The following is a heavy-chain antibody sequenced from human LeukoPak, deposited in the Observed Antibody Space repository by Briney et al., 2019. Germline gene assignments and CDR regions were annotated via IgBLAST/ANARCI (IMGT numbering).Heavy chain of an antibody. CDR3: ASADKNYGGKDGGLDY. V-gene: IGHV3-49*04. CDR1: GFTFGDYA. D-gene: IGHD4-23*01. CDR2: IRSKAYGGTT. Sequence: PGGSLRLSCTASGFTFGDYAMSWVRQAPGKGLEWVGFIRSKAYGGTTEYAASVKGRFTISRDDSKSIAYLQMNSLKTEDTAVYYCASADKNYGGKDGGLDYWGQGTLVTVSS. J-gene: IGHJ4*02.